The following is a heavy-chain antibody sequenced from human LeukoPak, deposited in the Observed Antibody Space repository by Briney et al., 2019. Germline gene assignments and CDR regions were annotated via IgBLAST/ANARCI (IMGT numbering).Heavy chain of an antibody. Sequence: PGGSLRLSCAASGFTFNNYAMHWVRQAPGKGLEWVAVISYDGSNKYYADSVKGRFTISRDNSKNTLYLQMNSLRVEDTAVYYCASGAGGWELLTKSTFDYWGQGTLVTVSS. D-gene: IGHD1-26*01. V-gene: IGHV3-30*04. CDR3: ASGAGGWELLTKSTFDY. CDR1: GFTFNNYA. J-gene: IGHJ4*02. CDR2: ISYDGSNK.